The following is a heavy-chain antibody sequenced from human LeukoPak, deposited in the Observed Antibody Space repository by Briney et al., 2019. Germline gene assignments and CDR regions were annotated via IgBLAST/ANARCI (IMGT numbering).Heavy chain of an antibody. Sequence: SETLSLTCTVSGGSISSYYWSWIRQPREKALEWIGYIFHSGTPNYHPSLKSRVTISIDTSENQFSLKLSSVTAADTAVYYCARKVYSFDVFDYWGQGTLVTVSS. V-gene: IGHV4-59*13. CDR2: IFHSGTP. J-gene: IGHJ4*02. D-gene: IGHD2-15*01. CDR3: ARKVYSFDVFDY. CDR1: GGSISSYY.